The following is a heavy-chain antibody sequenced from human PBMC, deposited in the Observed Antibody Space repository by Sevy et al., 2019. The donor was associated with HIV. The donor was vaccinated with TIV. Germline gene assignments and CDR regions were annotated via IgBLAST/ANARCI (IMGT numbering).Heavy chain of an antibody. CDR3: ARGYNWNINFDY. CDR1: GGTFSSYG. V-gene: IGHV1-69*13. CDR2: IIPILGTV. J-gene: IGHJ4*02. Sequence: ASVKVSCKASGGTFSSYGISWVRQAPGQGLEWMGGIIPILGTVNYAQKFQGRVTITADESTKTAYMEVRSLRSDDTAVYYCARGYNWNINFDYWGQGTLVTVSS. D-gene: IGHD1-1*01.